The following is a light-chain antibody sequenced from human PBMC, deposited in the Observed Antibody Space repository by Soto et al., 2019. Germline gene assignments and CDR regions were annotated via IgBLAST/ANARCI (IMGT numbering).Light chain of an antibody. CDR2: EGS. CDR3: CSYVSSNTLI. Sequence: QSALTQPASVSGSPGQSITISCTGTSSDVGSYNLVSWFQQHPGKAPKLMIYEGSKRPSGVSNRFAGSKSGNTASLTSSGLQAEDEADYYCCSYVSSNTLIFGGGTKLTVL. V-gene: IGLV2-23*01. CDR1: SSDVGSYNL. J-gene: IGLJ2*01.